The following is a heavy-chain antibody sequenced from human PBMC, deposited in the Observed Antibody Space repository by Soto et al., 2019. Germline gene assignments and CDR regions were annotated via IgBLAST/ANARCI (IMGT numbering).Heavy chain of an antibody. CDR3: ARKGGQWLAPFDY. CDR1: GYSFTAFH. Sequence: ASVKVSCKASGYSFTAFHMHWVRQAPGQGLEWMGWISAYNGNTNYAQKLQGRVTMTTDTSTSTAYMELRSLRSDDTAVYYCARKGGQWLAPFDYWGQGTLVTVSS. J-gene: IGHJ4*02. CDR2: ISAYNGNT. D-gene: IGHD6-19*01. V-gene: IGHV1-18*04.